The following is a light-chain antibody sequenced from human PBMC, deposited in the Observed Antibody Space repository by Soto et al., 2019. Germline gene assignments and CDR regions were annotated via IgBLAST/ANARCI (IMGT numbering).Light chain of an antibody. CDR1: QDIGTW. Sequence: DIQMTQSPSTLSASVGDRVTIPCRASQDIGTWLAWYQQKPEKAPKVLIYRASHLESGVPSRFSASGSGTEFSLTINSLQADDFATYYCQQYHIYSWTFGQGTKVDI. CDR2: RAS. J-gene: IGKJ1*01. CDR3: QQYHIYSWT. V-gene: IGKV1-5*03.